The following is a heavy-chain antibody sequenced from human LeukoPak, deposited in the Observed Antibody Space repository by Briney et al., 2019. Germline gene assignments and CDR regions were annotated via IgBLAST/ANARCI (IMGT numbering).Heavy chain of an antibody. CDR1: GGSISSYY. J-gene: IGHJ3*02. CDR3: ARHDPVVDAFDI. V-gene: IGHV4-59*08. Sequence: SETLSLTCTVSGGSISSYYWSWIRQPPGKGLEWIGYIYYSGSTNYNPSLKGRVTISVDTSKNQFSLKLSSVTAADTAVYYCARHDPVVDAFDIWGQGTMVTVSS. CDR2: IYYSGST. D-gene: IGHD2-21*01.